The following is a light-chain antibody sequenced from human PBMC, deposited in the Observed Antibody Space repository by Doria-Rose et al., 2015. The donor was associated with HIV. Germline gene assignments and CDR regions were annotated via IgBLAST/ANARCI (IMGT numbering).Light chain of an antibody. CDR1: QSFSSTY. CDR3: RQYGTSWT. CDR2: DGS. J-gene: IGKJ1*01. Sequence: TQSPGTLSLSPGERATLSCRASQSFSSTYLAWNQQKPGQAPSLLIYDGSTRATGIPDRFSASGSGTDFTLTITRLEPEDFALYYCRQYGTSWTFGQGTKVEI. V-gene: IGKV3-20*01.